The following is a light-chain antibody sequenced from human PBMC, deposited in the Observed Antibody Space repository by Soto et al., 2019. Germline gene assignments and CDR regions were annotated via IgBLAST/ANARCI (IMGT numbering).Light chain of an antibody. CDR1: QSVLYSSNNKNY. CDR3: QQYYSTPWT. V-gene: IGKV4-1*01. CDR2: WSS. J-gene: IGKJ1*01. Sequence: DIVMTQSPESLAVSLGETATINCKSSQSVLYSSNNKNYLAWYQQKPGQPPKLLIYWSSTRESGVPDRFSGSGSRTDFTLSISSLQAEDVAVYYCQQYYSTPWTFGQGTKVEIK.